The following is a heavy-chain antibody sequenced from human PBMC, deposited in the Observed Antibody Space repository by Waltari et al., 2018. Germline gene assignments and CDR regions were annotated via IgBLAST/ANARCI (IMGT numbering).Heavy chain of an antibody. Sequence: QLQLPQSGPALVKPSDSLFLRCAVSGDSVSNNYWWSWVRQPPGKGLEWIGQIHGTGKTNYNPSLESRVTVSMDTSNNQFSLRVTSPTAADTAVYFCARDRGRGLYLDSWGQGTLVTVS. J-gene: IGHJ4*02. CDR3: ARDRGRGLYLDS. V-gene: IGHV4-4*02. CDR2: IHGTGKT. D-gene: IGHD1-26*01. CDR1: GDSVSNNYW.